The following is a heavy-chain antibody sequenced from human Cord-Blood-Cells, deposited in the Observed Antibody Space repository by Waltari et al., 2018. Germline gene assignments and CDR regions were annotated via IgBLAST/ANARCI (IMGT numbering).Heavy chain of an antibody. CDR1: GFTVSSNY. CDR3: ARVLYSSSWYTDY. J-gene: IGHJ4*02. Sequence: EVQLVESGGGLIQPGGSLRLSCAASGFTVSSNYMSWVRQAPGKGLEWVSVIYSGGSTYYAASVKGRFTISRDNSKNTLYLQMNSLRAEDTAVYYCARVLYSSSWYTDYWGQGTLVTVSS. D-gene: IGHD6-13*01. V-gene: IGHV3-53*01. CDR2: IYSGGST.